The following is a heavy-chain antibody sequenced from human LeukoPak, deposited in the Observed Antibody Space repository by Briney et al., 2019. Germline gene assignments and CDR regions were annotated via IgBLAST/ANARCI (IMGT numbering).Heavy chain of an antibody. CDR1: GGSISSYY. Sequence: SETLSLICTVSGGSISSYYWSWIRQPPGKGLEWIGYIYYSGSTNYNPSLKSRDTISVDTSKNQFPLKLSSVTAADTAVYYCARDYDFWSGPPARYFDLWGRGTLVTVSS. CDR2: IYYSGST. CDR3: ARDYDFWSGPPARYFDL. J-gene: IGHJ2*01. V-gene: IGHV4-59*01. D-gene: IGHD3-3*01.